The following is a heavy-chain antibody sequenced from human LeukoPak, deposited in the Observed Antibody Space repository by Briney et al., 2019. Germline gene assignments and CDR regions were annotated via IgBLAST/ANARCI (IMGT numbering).Heavy chain of an antibody. CDR1: GFTFSSYA. J-gene: IGHJ6*02. Sequence: GGSLRLSCAASGFTFSSYAVSWVRQAPGKGLEWVSAISGSGGSTYYADSVKGRFTISRDNSKNTLYLQMNSLRAEDTAVYYCAKENGYCSGGSCYPYYYYAMDVWGQGTTVTVSS. CDR2: ISGSGGST. V-gene: IGHV3-23*01. CDR3: AKENGYCSGGSCYPYYYYAMDV. D-gene: IGHD2-15*01.